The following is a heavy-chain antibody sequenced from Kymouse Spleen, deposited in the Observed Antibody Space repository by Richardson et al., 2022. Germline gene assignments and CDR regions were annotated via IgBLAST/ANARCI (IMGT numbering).Heavy chain of an antibody. D-gene: IGHD3-10*01. CDR3: ARPLWFGELDYYYGMDV. CDR1: GFTFSSYG. V-gene: IGHV3-33*01. J-gene: IGHJ6*02. CDR2: IWYDGSNK. Sequence: QVQLVESGGGVVQPGRSLRLSCAASGFTFSSYGMHWVRQAPGKGLEWVAVIWYDGSNKYYADSVKGRFTISRDNSKNTLYLQMNSLRAEDTAVYYCARPLWFGELDYYYGMDVWGQGTTVTVSS.